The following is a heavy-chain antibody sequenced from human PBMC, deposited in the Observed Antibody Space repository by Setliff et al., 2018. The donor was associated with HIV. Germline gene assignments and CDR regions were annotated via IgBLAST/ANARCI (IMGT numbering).Heavy chain of an antibody. CDR2: ISSSGGYI. J-gene: IGHJ4*02. Sequence: PGGSLRLSCVASKFIFSSYSMSWVRQAPGEGLEWVSSISSSGGYIYYADSVKGRFTIFRDNAKKSVYLELNSLRAEDTAVYYCARLPGYCSTSSCYGYLDYWGQGTLVTVSS. D-gene: IGHD2-2*01. CDR3: ARLPGYCSTSSCYGYLDY. CDR1: KFIFSSYS. V-gene: IGHV3-21*01.